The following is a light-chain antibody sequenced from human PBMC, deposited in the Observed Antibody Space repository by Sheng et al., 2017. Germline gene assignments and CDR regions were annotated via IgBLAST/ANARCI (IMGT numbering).Light chain of an antibody. V-gene: IGLV2-23*01. CDR1: SSDVGVYNY. CDR3: CSYAGSRTLV. Sequence: QSALTQPASVSGSPGQSITISCTGTSSDVGVYNYVSWYQQHPGKAPKLMIYEGSKRPSGVSNRFSGSKSGNTASLTISGLQAEDEADYYCCSYAGSRTLVFGGGTKLTVL. J-gene: IGLJ2*01. CDR2: EGS.